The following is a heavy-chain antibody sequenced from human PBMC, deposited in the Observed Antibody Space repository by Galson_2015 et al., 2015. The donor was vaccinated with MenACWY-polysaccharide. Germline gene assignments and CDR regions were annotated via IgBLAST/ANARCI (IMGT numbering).Heavy chain of an antibody. V-gene: IGHV5-51*01. CDR1: GYDFTTYW. Sequence: SGAEVKKPGEFLKISCKGSGYDFTTYWIAWVRQMPGKGLEWMGIIYPGDSGSTYSPSFQGQVTFSVDKSITTAYLQWASLKASDTAIYYCARLTGPYSYYFYYMDVWGKGTTVTVSS. CDR2: IYPGDSGS. CDR3: ARLTGPYSYYFYYMDV. J-gene: IGHJ6*03. D-gene: IGHD3-9*01.